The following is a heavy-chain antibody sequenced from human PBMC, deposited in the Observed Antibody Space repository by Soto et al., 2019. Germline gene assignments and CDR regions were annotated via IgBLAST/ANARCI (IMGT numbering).Heavy chain of an antibody. Sequence: VESLKISFKFSGYSFTSYLIFLVLQMPGKGLECMGIIQPADSDTRYSPSFQCQVNISADKSISTAYLQWSSLKASDTAMYYCARSTRDYYDSSGYYKYYGMDVWGQGTTVTVSS. CDR2: IQPADSDT. J-gene: IGHJ6*02. V-gene: IGHV5-51*01. CDR1: GYSFTSYL. D-gene: IGHD3-22*01. CDR3: ARSTRDYYDSSGYYKYYGMDV.